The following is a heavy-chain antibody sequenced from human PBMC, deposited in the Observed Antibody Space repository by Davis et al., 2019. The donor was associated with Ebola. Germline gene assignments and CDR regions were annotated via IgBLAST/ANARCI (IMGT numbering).Heavy chain of an antibody. CDR1: GFTFSSYG. CDR3: ARGGSGIAAAGVDY. D-gene: IGHD6-13*01. V-gene: IGHV3-33*01. CDR2: LWYDGSNK. J-gene: IGHJ4*02. Sequence: GGSLRLSCAASGFTFSSYGMHWVRQAPGKGLEWVAVLWYDGSNKYYADSVKGRFTISRDKSKNTLYLQMNSLRAEDTAVYYCARGGSGIAAAGVDYWGQGTLVTVSS.